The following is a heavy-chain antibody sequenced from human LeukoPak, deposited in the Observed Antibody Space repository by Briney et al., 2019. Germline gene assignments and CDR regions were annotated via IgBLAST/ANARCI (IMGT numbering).Heavy chain of an antibody. CDR1: GYTFTSYG. V-gene: IGHV1-18*01. D-gene: IGHD3-22*01. CDR3: ARIGTYYYDSSGYRKWDY. Sequence: ASVKVSCKASGYTFTSYGISWVRQAPGQGLEWMGWISAYNGNTNYAQKLQGRVIMTTDTSTSTAYMELRSLRSDDTAVYYCARIGTYYYDSSGYRKWDYWGQGTLVTVSS. J-gene: IGHJ4*02. CDR2: ISAYNGNT.